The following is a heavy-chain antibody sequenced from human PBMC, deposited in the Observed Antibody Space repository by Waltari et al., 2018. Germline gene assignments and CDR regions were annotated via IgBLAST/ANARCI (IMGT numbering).Heavy chain of an antibody. Sequence: QLQLQESGPGRVTPSETLSLTCTVSVDSINRRSHYWGWIRQPPGKGLEYIGTVYNSRNTFYGPSFKSRVTISGDPSKNQVSLKLSSVTAADTAVYYCVRLGGYSGGFDSWGQGLVVTVSS. D-gene: IGHD5-12*01. CDR1: VDSINRRSHY. CDR3: VRLGGYSGGFDS. V-gene: IGHV4-39*01. J-gene: IGHJ4*02. CDR2: VYNSRNT.